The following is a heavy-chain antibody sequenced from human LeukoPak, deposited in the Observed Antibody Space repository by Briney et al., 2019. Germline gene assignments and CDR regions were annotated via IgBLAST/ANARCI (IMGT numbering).Heavy chain of an antibody. J-gene: IGHJ3*02. D-gene: IGHD1-26*01. Sequence: SGGSLRLSCAASGFTFDDYAMHWVRQAPGKGLEWVSGISWNSGSIGYAHSVKGRFTISRDNAKNSLYLQMNSLRAEDMALYYCAKDMRRGATHANDAFDIWGQGTMVTVSS. CDR1: GFTFDDYA. CDR3: AKDMRRGATHANDAFDI. CDR2: ISWNSGSI. V-gene: IGHV3-9*03.